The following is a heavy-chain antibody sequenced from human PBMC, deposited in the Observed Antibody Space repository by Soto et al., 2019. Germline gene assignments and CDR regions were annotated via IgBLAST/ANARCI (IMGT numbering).Heavy chain of an antibody. CDR1: GFTFSSYW. CDR2: ISPDGDST. CDR3: AKVRLTDYLRYAPHL. V-gene: IGHV3-23*01. D-gene: IGHD2-8*01. Sequence: GGSLRLSCAASGFTFSSYWMHWVRQAPGKGLEWVSIISPDGDSTYYADSVKGRFTISRDNSQNTVFLQMNSLRAEDTAIYFCAKVRLTDYLRYAPHLWGQGTLVTVSS. J-gene: IGHJ3*01.